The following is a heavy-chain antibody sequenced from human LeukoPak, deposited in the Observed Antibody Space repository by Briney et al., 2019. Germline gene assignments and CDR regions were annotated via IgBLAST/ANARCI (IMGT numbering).Heavy chain of an antibody. V-gene: IGHV3-7*01. CDR3: ARVGAWDLQRVFDY. J-gene: IGHJ4*02. D-gene: IGHD1-26*01. CDR1: GFRFGDYW. CDR2: IKKDGAET. Sequence: GGSLRLSCAASGFRFGDYWMTWARHVPGKGLEWVANIKKDGAETHYAESVEGRFIISRDNAKNSLYLEMDSLKVEDTAVYYCARVGAWDLQRVFDYWGQGTLVTVSS.